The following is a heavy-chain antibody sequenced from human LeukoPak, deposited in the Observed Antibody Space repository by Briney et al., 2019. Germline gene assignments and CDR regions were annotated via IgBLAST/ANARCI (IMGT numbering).Heavy chain of an antibody. CDR2: IYHTGTT. CDR3: ARQQCNGGSCYSRAIWFDP. J-gene: IGHJ5*02. D-gene: IGHD2-15*01. Sequence: SETLSLTCNVSGGXISDTSYYWGWIRQPPGKGLDWIGSIYHTGTTYYSPSLKSRVTISVHTSKNHFSLELSSVTAADTAVYYCARQQCNGGSCYSRAIWFDPWGQGTLVTVSS. V-gene: IGHV4-39*01. CDR1: GGXISDTSYY.